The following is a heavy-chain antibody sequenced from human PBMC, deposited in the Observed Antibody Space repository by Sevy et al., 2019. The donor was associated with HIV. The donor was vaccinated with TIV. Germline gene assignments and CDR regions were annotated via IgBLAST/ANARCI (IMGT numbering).Heavy chain of an antibody. J-gene: IGHJ4*02. CDR2: INHSGNT. V-gene: IGHV4-34*01. CDR1: GGSFSDYY. D-gene: IGHD2-2*01. CDR3: ARGRAQLTK. Sequence: SETLSLTCAVYGGSFSDYYWSWIRQPPGKGLEWIGEINHSGNTNYNPSLKSRVTISVDTSKNQFSLNLSSVTAADTAVYSCARGRAQLTKWGQGTLVTVSS.